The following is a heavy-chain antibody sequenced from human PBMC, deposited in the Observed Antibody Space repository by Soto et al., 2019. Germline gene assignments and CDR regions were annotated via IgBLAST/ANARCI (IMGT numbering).Heavy chain of an antibody. CDR3: AKGQSGWYAPFDY. V-gene: IGHV3-23*01. CDR1: GFTFSSYA. J-gene: IGHJ4*02. Sequence: EVQLLESGGGLVQPGGSLRLSCAASGFTFSSYAMSWVRQAPGKGLEWVSTISGSGGSTYYADSVKGRFTISRDNSKNTLYLQMNSLRAEDTAVYYGAKGQSGWYAPFDYWGQGTLVTVSS. CDR2: ISGSGGST. D-gene: IGHD6-19*01.